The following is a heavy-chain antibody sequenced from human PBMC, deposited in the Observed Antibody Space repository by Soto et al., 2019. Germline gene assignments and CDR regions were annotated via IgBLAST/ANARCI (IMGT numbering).Heavy chain of an antibody. CDR1: GGSISSGDYF. J-gene: IGHJ6*02. D-gene: IGHD2-8*01. Sequence: LSLTCTVSGGSISSGDYFWSWIRQSPGKGLEWIGYISSIGSTYYNPSLKSRVSVSRDTSKNQFSLKLSSVTTTDTAVYYCDRGMVFRHYYYHGMDVWGQGTTVTVSS. CDR3: DRGMVFRHYYYHGMDV. V-gene: IGHV4-30-4*01. CDR2: ISSIGST.